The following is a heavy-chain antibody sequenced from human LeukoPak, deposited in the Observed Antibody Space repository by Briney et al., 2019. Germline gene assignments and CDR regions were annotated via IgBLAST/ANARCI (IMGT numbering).Heavy chain of an antibody. CDR1: GFTFSSYA. CDR2: ISGSGGST. Sequence: PGGSLRLSCAASGFTFSSYAMSWVRQAPGKGLEWVSAISGSGGSTYYADSVKGRFTISRDNSKNTLYLQMNSLRAEDTAVYYCARFDSSNWYFDYWGQGTLVTVPS. CDR3: ARFDSSNWYFDY. V-gene: IGHV3-23*01. D-gene: IGHD6-13*01. J-gene: IGHJ4*02.